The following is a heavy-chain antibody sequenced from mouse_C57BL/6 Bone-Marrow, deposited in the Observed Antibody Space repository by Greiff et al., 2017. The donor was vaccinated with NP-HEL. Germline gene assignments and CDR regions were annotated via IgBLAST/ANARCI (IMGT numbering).Heavy chain of an antibody. D-gene: IGHD2-1*01. CDR1: GYTFTSYW. J-gene: IGHJ3*01. V-gene: IGHV1-52*01. CDR2: IDPSDSET. Sequence: QVQLQQPGAELVRPGSSVKLSCKASGYTFTSYWMHWVKQRPIQGLEWIGNIDPSDSETHYNQKFKDKATLTVDKSSSTAYMQLSSLTSEDSAVYYCARKGDGNPAWFAYWGQVTLVTVSA. CDR3: ARKGDGNPAWFAY.